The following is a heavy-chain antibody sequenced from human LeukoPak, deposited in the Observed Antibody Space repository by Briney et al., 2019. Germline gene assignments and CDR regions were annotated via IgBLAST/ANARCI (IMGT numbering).Heavy chain of an antibody. CDR1: GYTFTGYY. D-gene: IGHD2-15*01. J-gene: IGHJ4*02. CDR2: INPNSGGI. CDR3: ARDLRVLHDD. V-gene: IGHV1-2*02. Sequence: ASVKVSYKASGYTFTGYYMHWVRQAPGQGLEWMGWINPNSGGINYAQKFQGRVTMTRDTSISTAYMELSRLRSDDTAVYYCARDLRVLHDDWGQGTLVTVSS.